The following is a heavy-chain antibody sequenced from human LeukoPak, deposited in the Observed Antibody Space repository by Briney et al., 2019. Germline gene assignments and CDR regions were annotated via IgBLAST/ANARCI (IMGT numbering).Heavy chain of an antibody. Sequence: GGSLRLSCAASGFTLSKYWMLWVRQAPGKGLESVSRINTDGTVTTYADSVKGRFTVFRDNADNTMFLQMNSVRDEDTAVYYCATKQWLAPPPDSWGQGTPVTVSS. J-gene: IGHJ4*02. CDR1: GFTLSKYW. D-gene: IGHD6-19*01. CDR2: INTDGTVT. V-gene: IGHV3-74*01. CDR3: ATKQWLAPPPDS.